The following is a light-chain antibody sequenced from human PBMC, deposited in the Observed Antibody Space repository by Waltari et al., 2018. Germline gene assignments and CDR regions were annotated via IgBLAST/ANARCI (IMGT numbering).Light chain of an antibody. J-gene: IGKJ4*01. V-gene: IGKV1-NL1*01. CDR1: QGITDS. CDR3: QQYDETTPLT. Sequence: CRASQGITDSLAWYQQKPGKAPKLLLYAASRLETGVPSRFSGSGYGTDFTLTITGLQSEDFGTYFCQQYDETTPLTFGGGTKVEIK. CDR2: AAS.